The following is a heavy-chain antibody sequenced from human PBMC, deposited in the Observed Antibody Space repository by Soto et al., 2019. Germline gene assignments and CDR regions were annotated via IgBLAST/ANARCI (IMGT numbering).Heavy chain of an antibody. V-gene: IGHV3-30-3*01. CDR3: ATLDTAEIQTAAY. D-gene: IGHD2-15*01. CDR2: ISSDGSNK. Sequence: SLLLPCPASGFTFSSYAIHWVRQAPGKGLEWVAVISSDGSNKYYADSVKGRFTISRDNAKNSLYLQMNSLRVEDTAVYYCATLDTAEIQTAAYWGQGTLVTVSS. CDR1: GFTFSSYA. J-gene: IGHJ4*02.